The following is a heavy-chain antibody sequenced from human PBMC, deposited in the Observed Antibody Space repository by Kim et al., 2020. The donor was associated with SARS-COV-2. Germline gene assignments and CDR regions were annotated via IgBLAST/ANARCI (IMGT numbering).Heavy chain of an antibody. V-gene: IGHV1-18*01. J-gene: IGHJ4*02. D-gene: IGHD4-17*01. Sequence: KLQGRVTMTTDTSTSTAYMELRSLRSDDTAVYYCARDEDGDYTGVPFDYWGQGTLVTVSS. CDR3: ARDEDGDYTGVPFDY.